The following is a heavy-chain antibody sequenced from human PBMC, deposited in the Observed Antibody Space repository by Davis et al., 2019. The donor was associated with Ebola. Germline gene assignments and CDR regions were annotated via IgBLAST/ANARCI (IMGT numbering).Heavy chain of an antibody. CDR3: ARTTRRYYYYGMDV. CDR1: GFTFSSYG. D-gene: IGHD4-11*01. J-gene: IGHJ6*02. CDR2: ISSSSSYI. Sequence: GGSLRLSCAASGFTFSSYGMHWVRQAPGKGLEWVSSISSSSSYIYYADSVKGRFTISRDNAKNSLYLQMNSLRAEDTAVYYCARTTRRYYYYGMDVWGQGTTVTVSS. V-gene: IGHV3-21*01.